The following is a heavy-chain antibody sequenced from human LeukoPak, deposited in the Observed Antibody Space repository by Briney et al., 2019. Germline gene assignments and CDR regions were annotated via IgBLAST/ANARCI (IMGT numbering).Heavy chain of an antibody. J-gene: IGHJ3*02. Sequence: GGSLRLSCAASGFTFNAYSMHWVRQAPGKGLEWVAVISYDGSNKYYADSVKGRFTISRDNSKNTLYLQMNSLRAEDTAVYYCAKDMSSSWYFGQAFDIWGQGTMVTVSS. CDR2: ISYDGSNK. D-gene: IGHD6-13*01. CDR3: AKDMSSSWYFGQAFDI. CDR1: GFTFNAYS. V-gene: IGHV3-30*04.